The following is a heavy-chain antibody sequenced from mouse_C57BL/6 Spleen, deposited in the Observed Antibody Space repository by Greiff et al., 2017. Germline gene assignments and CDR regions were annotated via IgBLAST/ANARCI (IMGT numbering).Heavy chain of an antibody. CDR3: AREDLGAWFAY. V-gene: IGHV1-4*01. Sequence: VQLPQSGAELARPGASVKMSCKASGYTFTSYTMHWVKQRPGQGLEWIGYINPSSGYTKYNQKFKDKATLTADKSSSTAYMQLSSLTSEDSAVYYCAREDLGAWFAYWGQGTLVTVSA. J-gene: IGHJ3*01. CDR2: INPSSGYT. CDR1: GYTFTSYT.